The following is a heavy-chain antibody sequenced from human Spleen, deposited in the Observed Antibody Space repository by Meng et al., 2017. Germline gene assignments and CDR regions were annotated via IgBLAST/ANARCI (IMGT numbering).Heavy chain of an antibody. CDR1: GYTFTDYA. CDR2: INPSGGST. Sequence: QGQLLQSGSELRGPGASVKVACKASGYTFTDYAVYWVRQAPGQGLEWMGIINPSGGSTSYAQKFQGRVTMTRDTSTSTVYMELSSLRSEDTAVYYCARDEDISAAGKLFGDYWGHGTLVTVSS. D-gene: IGHD6-13*01. V-gene: IGHV1-46*01. CDR3: ARDEDISAAGKLFGDY. J-gene: IGHJ4*01.